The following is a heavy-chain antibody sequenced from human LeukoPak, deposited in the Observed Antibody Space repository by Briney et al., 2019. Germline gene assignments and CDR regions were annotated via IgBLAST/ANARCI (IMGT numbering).Heavy chain of an antibody. CDR3: AREYSGYDSDYYYYMDV. J-gene: IGHJ6*03. CDR1: GGSISSYY. D-gene: IGHD5-12*01. V-gene: IGHV4-4*07. CDR2: IYTSGST. Sequence: SETLSLTCTVSGGSISSYYWSWIRQPAGKGLEWIGRIYTSGSTNYNPSLKSRVTMSVDTSKNQFSLKLSSVTAADTAVYYCAREYSGYDSDYYYYMDVWGKGTTVTISS.